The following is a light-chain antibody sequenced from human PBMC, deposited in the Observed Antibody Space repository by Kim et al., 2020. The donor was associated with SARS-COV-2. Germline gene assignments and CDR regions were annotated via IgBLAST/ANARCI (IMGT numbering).Light chain of an antibody. Sequence: ASVEDRVTISCRASQNIHIWLAWFQQKPGKAPRVLMYKASTLESGVPSRFSGSGSGTEFTLTISSLQPDDFATYYCQQYDVHPETFGQGTKVDIK. CDR1: QNIHIW. CDR3: QQYDVHPET. J-gene: IGKJ1*01. V-gene: IGKV1-5*03. CDR2: KAS.